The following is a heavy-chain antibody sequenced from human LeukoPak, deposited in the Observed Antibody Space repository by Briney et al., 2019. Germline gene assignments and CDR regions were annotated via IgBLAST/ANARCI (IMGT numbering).Heavy chain of an antibody. V-gene: IGHV3-30-3*01. CDR3: ARDPSYCSGGSCYSRHYYGMDV. J-gene: IGHJ6*02. CDR1: GFTFSSYA. Sequence: GGSLRLSCAASGFTFSSYATHWVRQAPGKGLEWVAVISYDGSNKYYADSVKGRFTISRDNSKNTLYLQMNSLRAEDTAVYYCARDPSYCSGGSCYSRHYYGMDVWGQGTTVTVSS. D-gene: IGHD2-15*01. CDR2: ISYDGSNK.